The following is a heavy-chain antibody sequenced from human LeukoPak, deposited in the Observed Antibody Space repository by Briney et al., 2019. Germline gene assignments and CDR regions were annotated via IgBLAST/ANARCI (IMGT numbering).Heavy chain of an antibody. Sequence: PSEALSLTCTVSGGSISSYYWSWIRQPPGKGLEWIGYMCYSWSTNYNPSLKSRVTISVDTSKNQFSLKLSSVTAADTAVYYCARGPNSYYYDSSGYYPSTLDAFDIWGQGTMVTVSS. CDR2: MCYSWST. D-gene: IGHD3-22*01. CDR1: GGSISSYY. CDR3: ARGPNSYYYDSSGYYPSTLDAFDI. V-gene: IGHV4-59*01. J-gene: IGHJ3*02.